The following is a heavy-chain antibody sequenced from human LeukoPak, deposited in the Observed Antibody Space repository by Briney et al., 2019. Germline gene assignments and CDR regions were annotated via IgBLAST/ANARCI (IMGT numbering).Heavy chain of an antibody. CDR3: AKRVVVGATSPYSDFQD. V-gene: IGHV3-23*01. D-gene: IGHD1-26*01. J-gene: IGHJ1*01. Sequence: GGSLRLSCAASGFTFSSSAMSWVRQAPGKGLEWVSAISNNGGYTYYADSVQGRFTISRDNSKNTLYLQMDSLRAEDTALYYCAKRVVVGATSPYSDFQDWGQGTLVTVSS. CDR1: GFTFSSSA. CDR2: ISNNGGYT.